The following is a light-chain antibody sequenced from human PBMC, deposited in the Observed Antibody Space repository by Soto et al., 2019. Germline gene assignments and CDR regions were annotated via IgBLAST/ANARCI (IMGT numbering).Light chain of an antibody. J-gene: IGLJ2*01. CDR3: CSYAGSRV. V-gene: IGLV2-23*01. Sequence: QSALTQPGSVSGSPGQSITISCTGTSRDVGSYNLVSWYQQHPGKAPKLMIYEGSKRPSGVSNRFSGSKSGNTASLTISGLQAEAEADYYCCSYAGSRVFGGGTKLTVL. CDR1: SRDVGSYNL. CDR2: EGS.